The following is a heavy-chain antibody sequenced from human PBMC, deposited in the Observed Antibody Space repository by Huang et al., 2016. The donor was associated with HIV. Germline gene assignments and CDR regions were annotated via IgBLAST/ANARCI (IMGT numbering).Heavy chain of an antibody. D-gene: IGHD3-22*01. Sequence: QVQLQESGPGLVKPSQTLSLTCTVSGGSVSSRNSYWTWIRQPPGKGLEWIGYIYSGGSPFYNPSLKSRLTISLPTSKNQFSLHLASVTAADTAVYFCARAIPRDHYDSSGYSGFDYWGQGSLVTVSS. CDR3: ARAIPRDHYDSSGYSGFDY. V-gene: IGHV4-30-4*08. J-gene: IGHJ4*02. CDR2: IYSGGSP. CDR1: GGSVSSRNSY.